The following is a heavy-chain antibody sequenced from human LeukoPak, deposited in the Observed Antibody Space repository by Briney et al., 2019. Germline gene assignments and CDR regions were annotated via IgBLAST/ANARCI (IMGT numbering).Heavy chain of an antibody. CDR1: GYTFTSYG. D-gene: IGHD2-2*01. CDR3: ARDPIPVVPAAFDY. V-gene: IGHV1-18*01. J-gene: IGHJ4*02. Sequence: ASVKVSCKASGYTFTSYGISWVRQAPGQGLEWMGWISAYNGNTNYAQKLQGRVTMTTDTSTSTAYMELRSLRSDDTAVYYCARDPIPVVPAAFDYWGQGTLVTVSS. CDR2: ISAYNGNT.